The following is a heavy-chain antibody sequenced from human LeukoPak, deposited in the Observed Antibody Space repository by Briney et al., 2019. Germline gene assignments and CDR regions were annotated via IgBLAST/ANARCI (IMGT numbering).Heavy chain of an antibody. V-gene: IGHV1-69*05. CDR2: IIPIFGTA. Sequence: ASVKVSCKASGGTFSSYANSWVRQAPGQGLECMGGIIPIFGTANYAQKFQGRVTITTDESTSTAYMELSSLRSEDTGVYYCASSPPLGRGVPFYDSWSGYSGSFDYWGQGTLVTVSS. CDR3: ASSPPLGRGVPFYDSWSGYSGSFDY. J-gene: IGHJ4*02. D-gene: IGHD3-3*01. CDR1: GGTFSSYA.